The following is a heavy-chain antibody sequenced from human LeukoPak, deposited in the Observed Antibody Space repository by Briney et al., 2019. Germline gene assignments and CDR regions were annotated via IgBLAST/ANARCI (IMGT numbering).Heavy chain of an antibody. Sequence: LPGGSLRLSCAASGFTFSSYGMHWVRQAPGKGLEWVAFIRYDGSNKYYADSVKGRFTISRDNSKNTLYLQMNSLRAEDTAVYYCARGEMATIEDAFDIWGQGTMVTVSS. V-gene: IGHV3-30*02. CDR2: IRYDGSNK. J-gene: IGHJ3*02. CDR3: ARGEMATIEDAFDI. CDR1: GFTFSSYG. D-gene: IGHD5-24*01.